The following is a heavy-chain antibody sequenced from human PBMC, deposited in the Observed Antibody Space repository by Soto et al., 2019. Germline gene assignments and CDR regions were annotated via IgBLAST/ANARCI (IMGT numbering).Heavy chain of an antibody. CDR2: IIPIFGTA. D-gene: IGHD3-9*01. CDR3: ASRNTPGGGLVITYYYYYGMDV. J-gene: IGHJ6*02. Sequence: SVKVSCKASGGTFSSYAISWVRQAPGQGLEWMGGIIPIFGTANYAQKFQGRVTITADESTSTAYMELSSLRSEDTAVYYCASRNTPGGGLVITYYYYYGMDVWGQGTTVTVSS. CDR1: GGTFSSYA. V-gene: IGHV1-69*13.